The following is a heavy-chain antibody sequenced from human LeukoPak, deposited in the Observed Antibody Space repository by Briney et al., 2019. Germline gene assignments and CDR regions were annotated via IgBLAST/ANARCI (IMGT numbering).Heavy chain of an antibody. CDR1: GFTFSSYG. J-gene: IGHJ6*02. V-gene: IGHV3-21*01. CDR2: ISSSSSYI. CDR3: ARFGSSSWYFTYYYGMDV. Sequence: PGGSLRLSCAASGFTFSSYGMNWVRQAPGKGLEWVSSISSSSSYIYYADSVKGRFTISRDNAKNSLYLQMNSLRAEDTAVYYCARFGSSSWYFTYYYGMDVWGQGTTVTVSS. D-gene: IGHD6-13*01.